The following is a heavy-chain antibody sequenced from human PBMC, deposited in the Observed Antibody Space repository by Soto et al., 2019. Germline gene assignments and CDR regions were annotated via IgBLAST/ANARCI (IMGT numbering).Heavy chain of an antibody. CDR3: SYSHWLARGRGWFDP. J-gene: IGHJ5*02. D-gene: IGHD6-19*01. CDR1: GFSLSSGVG. CDR2: IYWDNDK. V-gene: IGHV2-5*02. Sequence: QITLKESGPTLVKPTETLTLTCTFSGFSLSSGVGVGWVRQPPGKALEWLAVIYWDNDKRSSPSLKSRLTITKDTSKKQVFLTMTNMDPVDTATYYCSYSHWLARGRGWFDPWGPGTLVTVSS.